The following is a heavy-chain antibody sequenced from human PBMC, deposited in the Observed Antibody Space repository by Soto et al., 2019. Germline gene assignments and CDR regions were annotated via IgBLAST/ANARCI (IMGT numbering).Heavy chain of an antibody. CDR2: INPNSGGT. D-gene: IGHD4-17*01. CDR3: ARGPGDYGTLYYYYGMDV. CDR1: GYTFTGYY. Sequence: GASVKVSCKASGYTFTGYYMHWVRQAPGQGLEWMGWINPNSGGTNYAQKFQGWVTMTRDTSISTAYMELSRLRSDDTAVYYCARGPGDYGTLYYYYGMDVWGQGTTVTVSS. J-gene: IGHJ6*02. V-gene: IGHV1-2*04.